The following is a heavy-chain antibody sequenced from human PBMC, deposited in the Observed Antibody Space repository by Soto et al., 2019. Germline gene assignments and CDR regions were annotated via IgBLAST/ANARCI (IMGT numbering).Heavy chain of an antibody. CDR1: GFTFSSYW. Sequence: LSLTCAASGFTFSSYWMSWVRQAPGKGLEWVANIKQDGSEKYYVDSVKGRFTISRDNAKNSLYLQMNSLRAEDTAVYYCARLDTAMVTFYYYYGMDVWGQGTTVTVSS. CDR2: IKQDGSEK. V-gene: IGHV3-7*05. J-gene: IGHJ6*02. D-gene: IGHD5-18*01. CDR3: ARLDTAMVTFYYYYGMDV.